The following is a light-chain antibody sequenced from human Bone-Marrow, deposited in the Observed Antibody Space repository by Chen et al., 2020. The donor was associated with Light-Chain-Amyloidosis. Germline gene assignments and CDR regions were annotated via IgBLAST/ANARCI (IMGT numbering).Light chain of an antibody. CDR3: QHYTSRSRALT. CDR1: QSVDSW. CDR2: KSS. V-gene: IGKV1-5*03. J-gene: IGKJ4*01. Sequence: DIQMTQSPSTLSASVGDRVPITCRASQSVDSWLAWYQQKPGQAPKLLIYKSSTLQSGVPSRFSGSGSGTEFTLSISSLQPDDLATYYCQHYTSRSRALTFGGGTKVEI.